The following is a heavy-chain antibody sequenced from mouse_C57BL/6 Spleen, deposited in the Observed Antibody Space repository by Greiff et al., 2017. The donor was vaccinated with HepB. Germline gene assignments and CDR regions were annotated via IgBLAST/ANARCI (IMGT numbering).Heavy chain of an antibody. V-gene: IGHV5-4*01. J-gene: IGHJ3*01. CDR3: DRDQGDYGVLFAY. Sequence: EVHLVESGGGLVKPGGSLKLSCAASGFTFSSYAMSWVRQTPEKRLEWVATISDGGSYTYYPDNVKGRFTISRDNAKNNLYLQMSHLKSEDTAMYYCDRDQGDYGVLFAYWGQGTLVTVSA. CDR1: GFTFSSYA. D-gene: IGHD1-1*02. CDR2: ISDGGSYT.